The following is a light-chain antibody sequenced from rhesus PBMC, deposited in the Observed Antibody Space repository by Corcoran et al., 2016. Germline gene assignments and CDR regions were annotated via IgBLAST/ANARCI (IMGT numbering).Light chain of an antibody. Sequence: DIQMTQSPSSLSASVGDTVTITCRASQGINNYVAWYQQKPGKAPKPLIYFASDLESGVPSRFSGSGSETDFALPISSLQPEDFATYYCLQYSSSPRTFGQGTKVEIK. V-gene: IGKV1S14*01. CDR2: FAS. CDR3: LQYSSSPRT. J-gene: IGKJ1*01. CDR1: QGINNY.